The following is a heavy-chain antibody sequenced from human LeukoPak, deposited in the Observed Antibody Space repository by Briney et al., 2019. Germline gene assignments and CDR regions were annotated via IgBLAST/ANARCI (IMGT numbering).Heavy chain of an antibody. CDR1: GYTFTGYY. V-gene: IGHV1-2*02. CDR2: INPNSGGT. Sequence: GASVKVSCKASGYTFTGYYMHWVRQAPGQGLEWMGWINPNSGGTNYAQKFQGRVTMTRDTSISTAYMELSRLRSDDTAVYYCARDHVTTFGVEYGMDVWGQGTTVTVSS. D-gene: IGHD3-3*01. J-gene: IGHJ6*02. CDR3: ARDHVTTFGVEYGMDV.